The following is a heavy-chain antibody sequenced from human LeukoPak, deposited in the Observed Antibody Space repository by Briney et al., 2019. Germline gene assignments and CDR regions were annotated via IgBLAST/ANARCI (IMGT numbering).Heavy chain of an antibody. J-gene: IGHJ4*02. CDR1: GYTFTGYY. V-gene: IGHV1-2*02. CDR3: ARVYQYSGSYLYFDY. Sequence: GASVKVSCKASGYTFTGYYMHWVRQAPGQGLEWMGWINPNSGGTNYAQKFQGRVTMTRDTSISTAYMELSRLRSDDTAVYYCARVYQYSGSYLYFDYWGQGTLVTVSS. D-gene: IGHD1-26*01. CDR2: INPNSGGT.